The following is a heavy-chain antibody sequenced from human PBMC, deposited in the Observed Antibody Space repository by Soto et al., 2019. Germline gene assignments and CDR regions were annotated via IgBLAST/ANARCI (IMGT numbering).Heavy chain of an antibody. Sequence: LSLTCTVSGGSISSYYWSWIRQPPGKGLEWIGYIYYSGSTNYNPSLKSRVTISVDTSKNQFSLKLSSVTAADTAVYYCARGRVAARYFDYWGQGTLVTVSS. J-gene: IGHJ4*02. CDR3: ARGRVAARYFDY. D-gene: IGHD6-6*01. V-gene: IGHV4-59*01. CDR2: IYYSGST. CDR1: GGSISSYY.